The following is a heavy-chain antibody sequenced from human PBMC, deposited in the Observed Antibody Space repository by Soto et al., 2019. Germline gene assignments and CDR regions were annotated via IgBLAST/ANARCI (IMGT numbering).Heavy chain of an antibody. J-gene: IGHJ6*02. Sequence: EVQLVESGGGLVKPGGSLRLSCEVSGFTFSNAWMSWVRQAPGMGLEWVGRIKSKSDGGAIDYTTAVKGRFTISRDDSKKTLYLQMNSLKIEDTAVYYCTTDPEVGTYYYYGMDVWGQGTTVTVSS. CDR2: IKSKSDGGAI. CDR1: GFTFSNAW. V-gene: IGHV3-15*01. CDR3: TTDPEVGTYYYYGMDV. D-gene: IGHD6-13*01.